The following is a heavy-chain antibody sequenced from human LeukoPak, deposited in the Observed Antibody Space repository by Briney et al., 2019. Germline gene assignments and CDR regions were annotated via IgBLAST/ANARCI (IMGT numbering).Heavy chain of an antibody. CDR3: ARQGVSGGWTTDAFDI. D-gene: IGHD6-19*01. CDR1: GFTFSSYA. J-gene: IGHJ3*02. CDR2: ISYDGSNK. Sequence: GGSLRLSCAASGFTFSSYAMHWVRQAPGKGLEWVAVISYDGSNKYYADSVKGRFTISRDNSKNTLYLQMNSLRAEDTAVYYCARQGVSGGWTTDAFDIWGQGTMVTVSS. V-gene: IGHV3-30-3*01.